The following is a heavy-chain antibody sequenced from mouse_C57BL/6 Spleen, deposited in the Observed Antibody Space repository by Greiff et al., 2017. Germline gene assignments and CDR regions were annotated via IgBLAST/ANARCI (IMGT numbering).Heavy chain of an antibody. CDR1: GYTFTSYW. CDR2: IHPNSGST. J-gene: IGHJ1*03. V-gene: IGHV1-64*01. CDR3: AKSPRYFDV. Sequence: VQLQQPGAELVKPGASVKLSCKASGYTFTSYWMHWVKQRPGQGLEWIGMIHPNSGSTNYNEKFKSKATLTVDKSSSTAYIQLSSLTSEDSAFYYCAKSPRYFDVWGTGTTVTVSS.